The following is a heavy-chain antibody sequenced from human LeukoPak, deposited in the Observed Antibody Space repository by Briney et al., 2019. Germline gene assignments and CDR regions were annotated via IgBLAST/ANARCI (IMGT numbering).Heavy chain of an antibody. CDR2: IKQDGSEK. CDR3: ARGDY. J-gene: IGHJ4*02. CDR1: GFTSSISW. V-gene: IGHV3-7*03. Sequence: GGSLRLSCAASGFTSSISWMRWVRQAPGKGLEWVANIKQDGSEKYYVDSVKGRFTISRDNAKNSLYLQMNSLRAEDTAVYYCARGDYWGQGTLVTVSS.